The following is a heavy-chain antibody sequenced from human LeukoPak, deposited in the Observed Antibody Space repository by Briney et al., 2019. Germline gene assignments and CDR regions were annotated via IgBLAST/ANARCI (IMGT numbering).Heavy chain of an antibody. CDR3: ARDPPRMYFWFDP. J-gene: IGHJ5*02. CDR2: INPNSGGT. V-gene: IGHV1-2*02. Sequence: GASVEVSCKASGYTFTGYYMHWVRQAPGQGLEWMGWINPNSGGTNYAQKFQGRVTMTRDTSISTAYMELSRLRSDDTAVCYCARDPPRMYFWFDPWGQGTLVTVSS. CDR1: GYTFTGYY. D-gene: IGHD2-8*01.